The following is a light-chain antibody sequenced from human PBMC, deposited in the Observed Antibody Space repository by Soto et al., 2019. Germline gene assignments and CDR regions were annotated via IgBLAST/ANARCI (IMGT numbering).Light chain of an antibody. CDR1: HSISSSY. CDR2: GAS. Sequence: EIVLTPSLGTLPLSPGGRATLSCRASHSISSSYLAWYQHKPGQAPRLLIHGASSRVTGIPDRFSGSGSGTDFTLTITRPEPEDFAVYYCQQYQSLTFGGGTKVDIK. V-gene: IGKV3-20*01. CDR3: QQYQSLT. J-gene: IGKJ4*01.